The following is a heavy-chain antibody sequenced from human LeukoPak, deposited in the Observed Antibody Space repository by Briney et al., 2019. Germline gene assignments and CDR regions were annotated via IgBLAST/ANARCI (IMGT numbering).Heavy chain of an antibody. J-gene: IGHJ4*02. CDR3: ARFYNDDVWGSYRYTNFDY. Sequence: SGPTLVNPTETLTLTCTVSGFSLSNARMGVSWIRQPPGKALEWLAHVFSNDEKSYSTSLKSRLTISKDTSKSQVVLTMTDMDPVDIATYYCARFYNDDVWGSYRYTNFDYWGQGTLVTVSS. CDR2: VFSNDEK. D-gene: IGHD3-16*02. CDR1: GFSLSNARMG. V-gene: IGHV2-26*01.